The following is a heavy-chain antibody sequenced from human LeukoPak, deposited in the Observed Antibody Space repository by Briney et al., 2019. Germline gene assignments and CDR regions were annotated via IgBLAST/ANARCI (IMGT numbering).Heavy chain of an antibody. CDR3: ARDQEAFDY. J-gene: IGHJ4*02. CDR1: GYSFTSNY. Sequence: AASVKVSCKVSGYSFTSNYIHWVRQAPGQGLEWMGMIYPRDGSTSYAQKFQGRVTVTRDTSTSTVHMELSGLRSEDTAVYYCARDQEAFDYWGQGTLVTVSS. V-gene: IGHV1-46*01. CDR2: IYPRDGST.